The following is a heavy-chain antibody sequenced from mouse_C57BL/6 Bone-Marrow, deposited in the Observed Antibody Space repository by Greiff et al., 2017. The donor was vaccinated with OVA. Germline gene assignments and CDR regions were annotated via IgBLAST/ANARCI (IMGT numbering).Heavy chain of an antibody. CDR1: GYTFTDYY. J-gene: IGHJ1*03. D-gene: IGHD2-3*01. Sequence: EVQLQQSGPELVKPGASVKISCKASGYTFTDYYMNWVKQSHGKSLEWIGDINPNNGGTSYNQKFKGKATLTVDKSSSTAYMELRSLTSEDSAVYYCAREDYDGYFDVWGTGTTVTVSS. CDR2: INPNNGGT. CDR3: AREDYDGYFDV. V-gene: IGHV1-26*01.